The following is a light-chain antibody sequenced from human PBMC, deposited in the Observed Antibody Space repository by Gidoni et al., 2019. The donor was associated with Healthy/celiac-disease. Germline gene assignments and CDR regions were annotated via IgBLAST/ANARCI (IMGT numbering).Light chain of an antibody. J-gene: IGLJ3*02. V-gene: IGLV1-47*02. CDR3: AAWDDSLSGWV. CDR1: SSNIGSNY. Sequence: QSVLTQPPSASGTPGQRVTISCSGSSSNIGSNYVYWYPQLPGTAPKLLIYSNNQRPSGVPDRFSVSKSGTSASLAISGLRSEDEADYYCAAWDDSLSGWVFGGGTKLTVL. CDR2: SNN.